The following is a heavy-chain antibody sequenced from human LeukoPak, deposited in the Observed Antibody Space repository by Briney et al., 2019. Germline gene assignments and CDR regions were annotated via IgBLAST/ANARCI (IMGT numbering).Heavy chain of an antibody. J-gene: IGHJ2*01. CDR3: ARDYSGYDWDWYFDL. CDR2: IYTSGST. V-gene: IGHV4-4*07. Sequence: PSETLSLTCTVSGGSISSYYWSWIRQPAGEGLEWIGRIYTSGSTNYNPSLKSRVTMSVDTSKNQFSLKLSSVTAADTAVYYCARDYSGYDWDWYFDLWGRGTLVTVSS. D-gene: IGHD5-12*01. CDR1: GGSISSYY.